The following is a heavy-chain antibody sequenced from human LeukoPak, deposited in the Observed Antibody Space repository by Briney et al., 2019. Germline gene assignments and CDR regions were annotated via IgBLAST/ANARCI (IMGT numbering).Heavy chain of an antibody. V-gene: IGHV1-2*02. CDR3: ARVLYAGYSGYDYPLYFDY. D-gene: IGHD5-12*01. J-gene: IGHJ4*02. CDR2: INPNSGGT. Sequence: ASVKVSCKASGYTFTGYYMHWVRQAPGQGLEWMGWINPNSGGTNYAQKFQGRVTMTRDTSISTAYMELSRLRSDDTAVYYCARVLYAGYSGYDYPLYFDYWGQGTLVTVSS. CDR1: GYTFTGYY.